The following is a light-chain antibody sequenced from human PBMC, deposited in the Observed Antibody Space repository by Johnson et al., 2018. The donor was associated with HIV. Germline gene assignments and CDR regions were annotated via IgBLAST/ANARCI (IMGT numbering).Light chain of an antibody. V-gene: IGLV1-51*02. CDR1: DSDIGNNY. Sequence: QSVLTQPPSVSAAPGQKVTISCFGSDSDIGNNYVSWYRHFPGTAPKLLIYENNKRPSGIPDRFSGSKSGTSATLGITGLQTGDEADYYCGTWDSSLSTSVFGTGTKVTVL. CDR3: GTWDSSLSTSV. J-gene: IGLJ1*01. CDR2: ENN.